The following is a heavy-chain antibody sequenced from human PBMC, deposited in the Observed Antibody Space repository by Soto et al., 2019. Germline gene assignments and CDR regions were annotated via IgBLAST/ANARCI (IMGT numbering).Heavy chain of an antibody. V-gene: IGHV4-61*01. Sequence: PSETLSLTXSVSGGSVSSGSFHWSWIRQVPGKGLQFIGSIFHNGTANYSPSLKNRVSMSIDTSQSQFSLQLISVAAADTAVYYCARIGGWYDIDFWGQGNLVTVSS. D-gene: IGHD6-19*01. CDR2: IFHNGTA. CDR3: ARIGGWYDIDF. CDR1: GGSVSSGSFH. J-gene: IGHJ4*02.